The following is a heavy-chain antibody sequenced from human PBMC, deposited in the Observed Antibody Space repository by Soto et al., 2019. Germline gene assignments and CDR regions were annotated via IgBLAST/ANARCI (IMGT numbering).Heavy chain of an antibody. V-gene: IGHV3-23*01. Sequence: EVQLLESGGGFVQPGGSLRLSCAVSGFIFSNYPMSWVRQAPRKGLEWVSSVSPSGSNTYYADSVKGRFTMSRDNSENRLHLQMNSLRAEDTAVYFCAKRDNSGWYSLDYWGQGTLVTVSS. D-gene: IGHD6-19*01. J-gene: IGHJ4*02. CDR2: VSPSGSNT. CDR1: GFIFSNYP. CDR3: AKRDNSGWYSLDY.